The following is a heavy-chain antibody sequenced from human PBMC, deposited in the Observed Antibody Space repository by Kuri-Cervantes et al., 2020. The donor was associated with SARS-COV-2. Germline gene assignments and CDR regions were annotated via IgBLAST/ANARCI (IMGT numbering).Heavy chain of an antibody. Sequence: SQTLSLTCAVSGGSISSGGYSWSWIRQPPGKGLEWIGYIYHSGSTHYNPSLKSRVTISVDTSKNQFSLKLSSVTAADTAVYYCARGPPGHVSGGRCYYGLGGWFDPWGQGTLVTVSS. CDR2: IYHSGST. D-gene: IGHD2-15*01. V-gene: IGHV4-30-2*01. CDR3: ARGPPGHVSGGRCYYGLGGWFDP. J-gene: IGHJ5*02. CDR1: GGSISSGGYS.